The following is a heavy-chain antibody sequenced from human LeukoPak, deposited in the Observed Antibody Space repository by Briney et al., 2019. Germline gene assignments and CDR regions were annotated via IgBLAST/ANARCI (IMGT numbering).Heavy chain of an antibody. D-gene: IGHD3-22*01. Sequence: QPGGSLRLSCAVSGFPFRSFVMRGVPGAPGRGLVCVSGISGSGGSTYYADSVKGRFTIARDNSKNTLYLQMNSLRAEDTAVYYCAKGYYSDSTRYTRKWFVFVYWGQGTLVTVCS. CDR1: GFPFRSFV. J-gene: IGHJ4*02. CDR2: ISGSGGST. V-gene: IGHV3-23*01. CDR3: AKGYYSDSTRYTRKWFVFVY.